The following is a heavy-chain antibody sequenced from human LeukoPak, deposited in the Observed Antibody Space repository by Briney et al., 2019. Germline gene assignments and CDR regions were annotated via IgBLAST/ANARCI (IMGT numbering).Heavy chain of an antibody. CDR1: GGSLSSGGYS. CDR3: ARGMNYYGSGSSYGMDV. CDR2: IYQSGST. Sequence: SQTLSLTCAVSGGSLSSGGYSWSCIRQPPGKGLEWIGFIYQSGSTYYNPSLKSQITISVDRSKNQFSLKLSSVTAADTAVYYCARGMNYYGSGSSYGMDVWGQGTTVTVSS. D-gene: IGHD3-10*01. J-gene: IGHJ6*02. V-gene: IGHV4-30-2*01.